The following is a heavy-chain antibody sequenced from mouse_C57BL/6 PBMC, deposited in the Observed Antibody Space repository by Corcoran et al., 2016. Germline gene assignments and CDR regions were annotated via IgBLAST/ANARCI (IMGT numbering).Heavy chain of an antibody. CDR2: INPNNGGT. V-gene: IGHV1-18*01. Sequence: EVQLQQSGPELVKPGASVKIPCKASGYTFTDYNMDWVKQSHGKSLGWIGDINPNNGGTIYNQKFKGKATLTVDKSSSTAYMELRSLTSEDTAVYYGARGDYDWFAYWGQGTLVTVSA. J-gene: IGHJ3*01. CDR3: ARGDYDWFAY. CDR1: GYTFTDYN. D-gene: IGHD2-4*01.